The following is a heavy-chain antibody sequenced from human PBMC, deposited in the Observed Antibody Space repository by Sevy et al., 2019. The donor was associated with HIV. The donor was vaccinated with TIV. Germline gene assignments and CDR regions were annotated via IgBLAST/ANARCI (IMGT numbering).Heavy chain of an antibody. V-gene: IGHV1-18*01. Sequence: ASVKVSCKASAYPFTNYGITWARQAPGQGLEWMGWLSTYNGNTNYAQKLQGRVTMTADTSTSTAYMELRSLRSDGTAVYYWAGADKVGARRGPWFDPWGQGTLVTVSS. D-gene: IGHD3-10*01. J-gene: IGHJ5*02. CDR2: LSTYNGNT. CDR3: AGADKVGARRGPWFDP. CDR1: AYPFTNYG.